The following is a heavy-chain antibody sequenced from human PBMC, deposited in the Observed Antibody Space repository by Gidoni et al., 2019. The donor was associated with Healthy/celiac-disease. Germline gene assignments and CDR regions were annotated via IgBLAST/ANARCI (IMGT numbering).Heavy chain of an antibody. CDR2: ISYDGSNK. D-gene: IGHD3-22*01. CDR1: GFTLRRHA. J-gene: IGHJ6*02. Sequence: QVQLVESGGGVVQPGRSLRLYCAAPGFTLRRHAMHGVRPAPGKGLEWVAVISYDGSNKYYADSVKGRFTISRDNSKNTLYLQMNSLRAEDTAVYYCARGLNYYDSSGYYYEYYYYYGMDVWGQGTTVTVSS. V-gene: IGHV3-30-3*01. CDR3: ARGLNYYDSSGYYYEYYYYYGMDV.